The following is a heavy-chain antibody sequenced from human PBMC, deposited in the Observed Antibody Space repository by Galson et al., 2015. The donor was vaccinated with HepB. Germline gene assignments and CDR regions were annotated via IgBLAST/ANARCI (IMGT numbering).Heavy chain of an antibody. CDR1: GFTFSTYA. CDR3: AKGMAGSCTRVLCYSFDY. J-gene: IGHJ4*02. V-gene: IGHV3-23*01. CDR2: ISGSDDGT. Sequence: SLRLSCAASGFTFSTYAMSWVRQTPGKGLEWVAAISGSDDGTYHAASVRGRVTISRDDSKNTLYPQMNRLRAEDTATYYCAKGMAGSCTRVLCYSFDYWGQGSLVTVSS. D-gene: IGHD2-8*02.